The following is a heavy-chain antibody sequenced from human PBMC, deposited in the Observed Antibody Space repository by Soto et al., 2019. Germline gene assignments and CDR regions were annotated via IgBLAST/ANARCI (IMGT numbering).Heavy chain of an antibody. CDR3: AREIGGAGSGNFQH. CDR2: IWYDGSNK. Sequence: QVQLVESGGGVVQPGRSLRLSCAASGFTFSSYGMHWVRQAPGKGLEWVAVIWYDGSNKYYADSVKGRFTISRDNSQNTLYLQMNSMRAEDTAVYYCAREIGGAGSGNFQHWGQGTLVTVSS. CDR1: GFTFSSYG. V-gene: IGHV3-33*01. J-gene: IGHJ1*01. D-gene: IGHD3-10*01.